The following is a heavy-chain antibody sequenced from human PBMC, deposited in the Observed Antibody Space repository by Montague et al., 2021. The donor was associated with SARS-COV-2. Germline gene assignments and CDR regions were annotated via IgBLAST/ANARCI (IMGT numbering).Heavy chain of an antibody. D-gene: IGHD2-15*01. V-gene: IGHV3-23*01. CDR3: ASAYILNKWSEPY. CDR2: T. J-gene: IGHJ4*02. Sequence: TYYTDSVKGRFTICSDNSKNTLYLQMTSLSGEETAVYYCASAYILNKWSEPYWGQGTLVTVSS.